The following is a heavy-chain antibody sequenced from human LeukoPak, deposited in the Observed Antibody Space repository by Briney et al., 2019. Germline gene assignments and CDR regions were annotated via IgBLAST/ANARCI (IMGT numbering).Heavy chain of an antibody. CDR1: GFTFSSYW. J-gene: IGHJ4*02. Sequence: GGSLRLSCAASGFTFSSYWMSWVRQAPGKGLEWVANIKQDGSEEVYVDSVKGRFTISRDNAKNSLFLQLNTLRAEDTAVYYCARDLRRQNDYWGQGTLVTVSS. CDR3: ARDLRRQNDY. CDR2: IKQDGSEE. V-gene: IGHV3-7*05.